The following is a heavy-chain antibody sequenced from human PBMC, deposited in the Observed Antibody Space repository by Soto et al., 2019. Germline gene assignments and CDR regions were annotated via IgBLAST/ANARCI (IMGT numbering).Heavy chain of an antibody. CDR3: STGWSSKDY. Sequence: EVQLVESGEDLVKPGGSLRLSCAASGFIFRNAWMSWVRQAPGKGLEWVGRIKSKSDGWTTDYAAPVKGRFNISRDNSKNKLYLQMNGLKIEDTAVYYCSTGWSSKDYWGQGTLVTVSS. CDR1: GFIFRNAW. J-gene: IGHJ4*02. D-gene: IGHD2-2*01. V-gene: IGHV3-15*01. CDR2: IKSKSDGWTT.